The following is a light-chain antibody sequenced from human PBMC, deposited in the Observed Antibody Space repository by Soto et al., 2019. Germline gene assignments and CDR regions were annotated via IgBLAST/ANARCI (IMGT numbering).Light chain of an antibody. Sequence: EIVMTQSPVTLSVSPRERATLSCRATQSVSSNLVWYQQKPGQAPRLLIYGASTRATGIPVRFSGSGSGTEFTLTISSLQSEDFAVYYCQQYNEWPRTFGQGTKWIS. CDR1: QSVSSN. J-gene: IGKJ1*01. CDR2: GAS. CDR3: QQYNEWPRT. V-gene: IGKV3-15*01.